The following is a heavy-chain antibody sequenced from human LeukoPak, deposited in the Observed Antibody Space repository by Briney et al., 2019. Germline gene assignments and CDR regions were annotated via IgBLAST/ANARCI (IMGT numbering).Heavy chain of an antibody. CDR1: GFTFGDYW. CDR3: ARTSPYYASDY. CDR2: IKKDGSEI. D-gene: IGHD2/OR15-2a*01. Sequence: PGGSLRLSCAASGFTFGDYWMSWARQAPGKGLEWVANIKKDGSEIYYVDSVKGRFTISRDNAENSLYLQMNSLRAGDTAVYYCARTSPYYASDYWGQGTLVTVSS. V-gene: IGHV3-7*01. J-gene: IGHJ4*02.